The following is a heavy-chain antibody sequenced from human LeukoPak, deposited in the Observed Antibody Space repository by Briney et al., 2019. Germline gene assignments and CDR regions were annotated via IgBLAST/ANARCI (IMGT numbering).Heavy chain of an antibody. CDR3: ARGGQWLRPFDY. V-gene: IGHV4-34*01. Sequence: SETLSLTCAVSGGSFSGYYWSWLRQPPGKGLEWIGEINHSGSTNYNPSLKSRVTISVDTSKNQFSLKLSSVTAADTAVYYCARGGQWLRPFDYWGQGTLVTVSS. CDR1: GGSFSGYY. J-gene: IGHJ4*02. D-gene: IGHD5-12*01. CDR2: INHSGST.